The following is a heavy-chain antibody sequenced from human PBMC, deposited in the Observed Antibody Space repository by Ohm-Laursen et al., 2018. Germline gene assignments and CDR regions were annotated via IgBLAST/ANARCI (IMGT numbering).Heavy chain of an antibody. CDR3: ARDKVYGDLSWSKYRPYYFDS. J-gene: IGHJ4*02. CDR1: GGSISSYY. V-gene: IGHV4-59*01. CDR2: IHYSGTT. D-gene: IGHD4-17*01. Sequence: SDTLSLTCTVSGGSISSYYWSWIQQPPGKGLEWIGYIHYSGTTTYNPSLTGRVTMSVDLSKNQFSLKLTSVTAADTAVYYCARDKVYGDLSWSKYRPYYFDSWGQGTLVTVSS.